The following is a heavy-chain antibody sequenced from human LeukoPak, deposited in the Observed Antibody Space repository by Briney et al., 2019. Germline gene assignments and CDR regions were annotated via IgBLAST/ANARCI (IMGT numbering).Heavy chain of an antibody. V-gene: IGHV3-23*01. CDR1: GFTFNNYA. CDR2: VSGRGDST. Sequence: PGGSPRLSCAASGFTFNNYAMTCVRHAPGKGLEWVSAVSGRGDSTYYADSEKGRFTISRDNSKNTLYLQMNSLRAEDTAVYHCAKAPPAATNYYYGMDVWGQGTTVTVSS. J-gene: IGHJ6*02. CDR3: AKAPPAATNYYYGMDV. D-gene: IGHD2-15*01.